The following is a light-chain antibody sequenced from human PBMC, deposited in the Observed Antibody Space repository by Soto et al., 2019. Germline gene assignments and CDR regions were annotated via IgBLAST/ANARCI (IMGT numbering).Light chain of an antibody. CDR2: DVS. CDR1: QSVSSSY. J-gene: IGKJ5*01. V-gene: IGKV3D-20*02. Sequence: EIVLTQSPGTLSLSPGERATLSCRASQSVSSSYLAWYQQKPGQAPRLLIYDVSNRATDIPARFSGSGSGTDFTLTISSLEPEDFAVYYCQQRSNWPPTFGQGTRLEIK. CDR3: QQRSNWPPT.